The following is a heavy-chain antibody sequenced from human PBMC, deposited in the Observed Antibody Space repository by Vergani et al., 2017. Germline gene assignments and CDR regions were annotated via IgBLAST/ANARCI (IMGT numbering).Heavy chain of an antibody. D-gene: IGHD6-6*01. V-gene: IGHV3-11*01. CDR3: AHISSSEFVDY. J-gene: IGHJ4*02. Sequence: QVQLVESGGGLVKPGGSLRLSCAASKFTFSDYYMSWIRQAPGKGLEWVSYISSIGSAIYYADSVKGRFTISRDNAKNSLYLQMNSLRAEDTAVYYCAHISSSEFVDYWCQGTLFTVSS. CDR1: KFTFSDYY. CDR2: ISSIGSAI.